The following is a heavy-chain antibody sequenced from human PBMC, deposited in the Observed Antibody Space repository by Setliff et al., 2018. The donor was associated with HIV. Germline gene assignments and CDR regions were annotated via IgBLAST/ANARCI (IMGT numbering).Heavy chain of an antibody. V-gene: IGHV3-74*01. CDR1: GFTFSNYA. Sequence: GGSLRLACAASGFTFSNYAMTWVRQAPGKGLVWVSRISSDGSSTNYADSVKGRFTMSRDNAKNTLHLQMNSLRAEDTALYYCARGDQTGYYRTYYYYMDVWGKGTTVTVSS. J-gene: IGHJ6*03. D-gene: IGHD3-9*01. CDR3: ARGDQTGYYRTYYYYMDV. CDR2: ISSDGSST.